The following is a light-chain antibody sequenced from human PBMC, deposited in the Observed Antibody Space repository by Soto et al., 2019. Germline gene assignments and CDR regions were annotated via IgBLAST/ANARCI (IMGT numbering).Light chain of an antibody. J-gene: IGKJ1*01. CDR3: QQYNNWWT. CDR2: GAS. CDR1: QSVSSN. Sequence: EIVMTQSPAPLSASAGDRATLSCRASQSVSSNLAWYQQKPGQAPRLLIYGASTRATGIPARFSGSASGTEFTLTISSLQSEDFAVYYCQQYNNWWTFGQGTKVDIK. V-gene: IGKV3-15*01.